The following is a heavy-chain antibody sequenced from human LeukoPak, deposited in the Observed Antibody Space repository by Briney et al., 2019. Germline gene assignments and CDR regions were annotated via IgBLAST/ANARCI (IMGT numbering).Heavy chain of an antibody. CDR1: GGSISSSSYY. Sequence: SETLSLTCTVSGGSISSSSYYWGWIRQPPGKGLEWIGEINHSGSTNYNPSLKSRVTISVDTSKNQFSLKLSSVTAADTAVYYCARAGRRIAARPYYWGQGTLVTVSS. V-gene: IGHV4-39*07. D-gene: IGHD6-6*01. J-gene: IGHJ4*02. CDR3: ARAGRRIAARPYY. CDR2: INHSGST.